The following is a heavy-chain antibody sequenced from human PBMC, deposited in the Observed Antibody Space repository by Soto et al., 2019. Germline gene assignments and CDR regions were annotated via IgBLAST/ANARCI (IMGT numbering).Heavy chain of an antibody. CDR2: ISVSGGST. CDR3: AKGYGSGTYGRVFDY. Sequence: PGGSLRLSCAPSGFTFSIYSMNWVRQAPGKGLEWVSAISVSGGSTYYADSVKGRFTISRDNPKNTLYLQMNSLRAEDTAVYYCAKGYGSGTYGRVFDYWGQGTLVTVSS. J-gene: IGHJ4*02. V-gene: IGHV3-23*01. CDR1: GFTFSIYS. D-gene: IGHD3-10*01.